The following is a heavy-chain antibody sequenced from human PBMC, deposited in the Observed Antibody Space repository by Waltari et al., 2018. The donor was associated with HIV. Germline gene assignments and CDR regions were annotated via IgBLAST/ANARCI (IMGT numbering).Heavy chain of an antibody. V-gene: IGHV3-30*15. J-gene: IGHJ3*02. D-gene: IGHD2-15*01. CDR1: RFSFSDYD. CDR2: ISNDGNDK. Sequence: LVESGGDLVQSGTSLRLSCEASRFSFSDYDMFWVRQAPGKGLEWVAVISNDGNDKKYVDSVKGRFNVPRDNVKNTLYLYMSRLRPEDTAVYYCVRETSGRDAFDIWGLGTQVIVSS. CDR3: VRETSGRDAFDI.